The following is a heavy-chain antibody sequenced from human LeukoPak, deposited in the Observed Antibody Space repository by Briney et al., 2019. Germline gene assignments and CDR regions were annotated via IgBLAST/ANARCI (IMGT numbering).Heavy chain of an antibody. D-gene: IGHD3-10*01. CDR3: AKMAPSIGWFGEPHWFDP. CDR2: IRYDGSNK. CDR1: GFTFSSYG. J-gene: IGHJ5*02. Sequence: GGSLRLSCAASGFTFSSYGMHWVRQAPGKGLEWVAFIRYDGSNKYYADSVKGRFTISRDNSKNTLYLQMNSLRAEDTAVYYCAKMAPSIGWFGEPHWFDPWGQGTLVTVSS. V-gene: IGHV3-30*02.